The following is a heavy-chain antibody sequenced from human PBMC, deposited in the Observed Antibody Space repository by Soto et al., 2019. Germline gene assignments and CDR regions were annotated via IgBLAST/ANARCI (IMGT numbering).Heavy chain of an antibody. D-gene: IGHD6-13*01. CDR1: GGSISRYY. CDR3: ARGVPERSSSWYYY. Sequence: SETLSLTCTVSGGSISRYYWSWIRQPPGKGLEWIGCIYYSGSTNYNPSLKSRVTISVDTSKNQFSLKLSSVTAADTAVYYCARGVPERSSSWYYYWGQGTLVTVSS. J-gene: IGHJ4*02. V-gene: IGHV4-59*12. CDR2: IYYSGST.